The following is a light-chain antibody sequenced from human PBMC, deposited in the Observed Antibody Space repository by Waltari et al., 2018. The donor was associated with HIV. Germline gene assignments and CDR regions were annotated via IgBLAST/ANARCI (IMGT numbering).Light chain of an antibody. J-gene: IGLJ2*01. CDR2: HDI. CDR3: QAWDNGVAV. Sequence: FELTQPPSVSVPPGHTAIIPCSGDNLGIKYASWYQQKPGQSPVLIIYHDIRRPSGIPERFFGSNSGNTATLTISGTQATDEADYYCQAWDNGVAVFGGGTKLTVL. CDR1: NLGIKY. V-gene: IGLV3-1*01.